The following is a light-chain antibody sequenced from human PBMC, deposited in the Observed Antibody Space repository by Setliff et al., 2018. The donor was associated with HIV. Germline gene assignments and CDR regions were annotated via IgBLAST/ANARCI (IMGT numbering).Light chain of an antibody. CDR1: SSDVGGYNY. CDR3: SSCRKTGTV. CDR2: DVN. J-gene: IGLJ1*01. Sequence: QSVLTQPASVSGSPGQSITISCTGTSSDVGGYNYVSWYQHHPDKAPKLMIYDVNNRPSGVSNRFSGSKSGNTASLTISGLQAEDEADYYCSSCRKTGTVFGSGTKVTVL. V-gene: IGLV2-14*03.